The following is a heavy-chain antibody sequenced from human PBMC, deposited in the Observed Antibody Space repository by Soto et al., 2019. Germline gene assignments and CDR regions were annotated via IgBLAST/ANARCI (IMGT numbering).Heavy chain of an antibody. J-gene: IGHJ5*02. CDR2: INPNGGT. CDR3: ARPYCGSNSCHNWFAP. V-gene: IGHV1-2*02. CDR1: GYTLTDNY. Sequence: ASVKVSCKASGYTLTDNYMHGVRESGLQGLEWMGWINPNGGTNYAQKFQGRVTMTTDTSISTAYMELSRLRSDDTAFYYCARPYCGSNSCHNWFAPWGQGTLVTVSS. D-gene: IGHD2-2*01.